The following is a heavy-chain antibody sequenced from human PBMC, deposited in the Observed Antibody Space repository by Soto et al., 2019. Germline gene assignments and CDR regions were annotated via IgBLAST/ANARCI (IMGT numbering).Heavy chain of an antibody. CDR2: ISGSGGST. CDR1: GFTVSSNY. V-gene: IGHV3-23*01. D-gene: IGHD2-15*01. J-gene: IGHJ5*02. Sequence: GWSLRLSCAASGFTVSSNYMSWVRQAPGKGLEWVSAISGSGGSTYYADSVKGRFTISRDNSKNTLYLQMNSLRAEDTAVYFCAKGPSVVLVPSTLGGNNWFDPWGQGTLVNVSS. CDR3: AKGPSVVLVPSTLGGNNWFDP.